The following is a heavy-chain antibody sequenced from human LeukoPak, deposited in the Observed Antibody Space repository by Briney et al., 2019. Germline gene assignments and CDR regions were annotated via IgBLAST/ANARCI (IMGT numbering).Heavy chain of an antibody. V-gene: IGHV3-23*01. J-gene: IGHJ4*02. Sequence: GGSLRLSCAASGFTFSSYAMSWVRQAPGKGLEWVSAISGSGGSTYYADSVKGRFTISRDNSKNTLYLQMNSLRAEDTAVYYCAKDGGYCSGGSCYEVFDYWGQGALVTVSS. D-gene: IGHD2-15*01. CDR3: AKDGGYCSGGSCYEVFDY. CDR2: ISGSGGST. CDR1: GFTFSSYA.